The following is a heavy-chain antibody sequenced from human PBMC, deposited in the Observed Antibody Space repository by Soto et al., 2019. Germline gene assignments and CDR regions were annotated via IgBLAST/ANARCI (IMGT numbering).Heavy chain of an antibody. Sequence: SETLSLTCTVSGGSISSYYWNWIRQPPGKGLEWIGYIYYSGSTNYNPSLKSRVTISVDTSKNQFSLKLSSVTAADTAVYYCARRIAAAGKGGWFDPWGQGTLVTVSS. CDR3: ARRIAAAGKGGWFDP. CDR2: IYYSGST. CDR1: GGSISSYY. V-gene: IGHV4-59*01. J-gene: IGHJ5*02. D-gene: IGHD6-13*01.